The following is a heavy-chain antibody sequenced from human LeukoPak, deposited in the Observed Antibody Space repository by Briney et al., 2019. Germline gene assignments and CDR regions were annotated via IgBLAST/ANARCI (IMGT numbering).Heavy chain of an antibody. J-gene: IGHJ4*02. Sequence: ASVKVSCKASGYTFTSYGITWVRQAPGQGLEWMGWISARNGNTNFSQRLQGRVTMTTDTSTSTAYMELRGLTSDDTAVYYCARDHALWSNCFDYWGQGTLVTVSS. V-gene: IGHV1-18*01. D-gene: IGHD2-21*01. CDR1: GYTFTSYG. CDR2: ISARNGNT. CDR3: ARDHALWSNCFDY.